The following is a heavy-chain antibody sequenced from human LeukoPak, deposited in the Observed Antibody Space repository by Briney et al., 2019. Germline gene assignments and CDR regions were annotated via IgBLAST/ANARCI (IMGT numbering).Heavy chain of an antibody. CDR2: ISYDGSNK. V-gene: IGHV3-30*04. CDR1: GFTFSSYA. D-gene: IGHD1-26*01. CDR3: ALGASFDY. Sequence: WGSLRLSCAASGFTFSSYAMHWVRQAPGKGLEWVAVISYDGSNKYYADSVKGRFTISRDNSKNTLYLQMNSLRAEDTAVYYCALGASFDYWGQGTLVTVSS. J-gene: IGHJ4*02.